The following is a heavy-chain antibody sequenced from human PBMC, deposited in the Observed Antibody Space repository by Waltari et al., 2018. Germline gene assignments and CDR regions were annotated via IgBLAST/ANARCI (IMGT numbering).Heavy chain of an antibody. D-gene: IGHD1-26*01. CDR3: ARMRSGSYLGRYFQH. V-gene: IGHV4-34*01. J-gene: IGHJ1*01. CDR1: GWSFSGYY. Sequence: QVQLQQWGAGLSKPSETLSLTCAVDGWSFSGYYWSWIRTPPGKGLEWIGEINHSGSTNYNPSLKSRVTISVDTSKNQFSLKLSSVTAADTAVYYCARMRSGSYLGRYFQHWGQGTLVTVSS. CDR2: INHSGST.